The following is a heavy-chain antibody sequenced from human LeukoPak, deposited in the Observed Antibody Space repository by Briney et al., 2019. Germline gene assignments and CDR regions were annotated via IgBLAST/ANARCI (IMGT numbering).Heavy chain of an antibody. D-gene: IGHD3-22*01. Sequence: SETLSLTCTVSSGSLSTYYWSWIRQSPGKGLEWMGYIFHSGSTTYNPSLSSRLTISVDTSKNQFSLALRSVTAADTAVYYCARQGTSGSYLTGLDVWGQGTTVTVSS. CDR1: SGSLSTYY. V-gene: IGHV4-59*08. J-gene: IGHJ6*02. CDR3: ARQGTSGSYLTGLDV. CDR2: IFHSGST.